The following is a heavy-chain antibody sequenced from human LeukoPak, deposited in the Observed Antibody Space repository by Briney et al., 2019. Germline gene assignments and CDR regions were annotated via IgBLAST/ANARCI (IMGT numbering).Heavy chain of an antibody. CDR3: AKRKTSDFWSGYSYYFDY. J-gene: IGHJ4*02. CDR1: GFTFSSYA. V-gene: IGHV3-23*01. CDR2: ISGSGGST. D-gene: IGHD3-3*01. Sequence: GGSLRLSCAASGFTFSSYAMSWVRQAPGQGLEWVSAISGSGGSTYYADSVKGRFTISRDNSKNTLYLQMNSLRAEDTAVYYCAKRKTSDFWSGYSYYFDYWGQGTLVTVSS.